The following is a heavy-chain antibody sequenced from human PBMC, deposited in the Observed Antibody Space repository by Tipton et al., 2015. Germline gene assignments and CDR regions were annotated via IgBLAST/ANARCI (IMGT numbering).Heavy chain of an antibody. CDR3: ACHEYDLLTRDYQTVDY. V-gene: IGHV4-38-2*01. D-gene: IGHD3-9*01. CDR1: AYSISTDYY. Sequence: TLSLTCAVSAYSISTDYYWVWIRQPPGKGLEWIGTISHSGSPYYNPSLKSRVTISADTSRNQFSLRLSSVTAADTAVYYCACHEYDLLTRDYQTVDYWGQGTLVTVSS. J-gene: IGHJ4*02. CDR2: ISHSGSP.